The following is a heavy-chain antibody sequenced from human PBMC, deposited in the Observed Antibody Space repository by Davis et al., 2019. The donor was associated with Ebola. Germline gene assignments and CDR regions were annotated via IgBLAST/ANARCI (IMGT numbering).Heavy chain of an antibody. CDR3: TTATLGMATIEAVDY. Sequence: GGSLRLSCAASGFPFSNAWMSWVRQAPGKGLEWVGRIKSKTDGGTTDYAAPVKGRFTISRDDSKNTLYLQMNSLKTEDTAVYYCTTATLGMATIEAVDYWGQGTLVTVSS. D-gene: IGHD5-24*01. CDR1: GFPFSNAW. CDR2: IKSKTDGGTT. J-gene: IGHJ4*02. V-gene: IGHV3-15*01.